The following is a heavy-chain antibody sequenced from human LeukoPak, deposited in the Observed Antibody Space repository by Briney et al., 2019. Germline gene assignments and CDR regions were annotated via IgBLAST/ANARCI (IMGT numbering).Heavy chain of an antibody. CDR3: ARDMGPDYDLRRMDV. Sequence: GGSLRLSCAASGFTFSSYSMNWVRQAPGKGLEWVSSISSSSSYIYYADSVKGRFTISRDNAKNSLYLQMNSLRAEDTAVYYCARDMGPDYDLRRMDVWGQGTTVTVSS. J-gene: IGHJ6*02. D-gene: IGHD4-17*01. CDR1: GFTFSSYS. V-gene: IGHV3-21*01. CDR2: ISSSSSYI.